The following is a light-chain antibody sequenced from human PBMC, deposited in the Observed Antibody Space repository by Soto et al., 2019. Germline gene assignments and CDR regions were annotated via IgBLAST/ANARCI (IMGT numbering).Light chain of an antibody. V-gene: IGKV3-11*01. J-gene: IGKJ4*01. CDR1: QSVGSY. CDR2: DAS. CDR3: QQRSNWPSLT. Sequence: EIVMTQSPATLSVSPGERATLSCRASQSVGSYLAWYQHKPGQAPRLLISDASNRATGIPARFSGSGSETDFTLTISSLEPEDSAVYYCQQRSNWPSLTFGGGTK.